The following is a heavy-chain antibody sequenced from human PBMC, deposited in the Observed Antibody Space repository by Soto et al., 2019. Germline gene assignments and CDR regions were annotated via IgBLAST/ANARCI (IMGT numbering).Heavy chain of an antibody. D-gene: IGHD2-15*01. V-gene: IGHV3-23*01. Sequence: GGSLRLSCAASGFTFNSYTMAWVRQAPGKGLECFSSISGSGGIPSYADSVQGRFNISRDNSRNTLSLQMNSLRAEDTAIYYCAKARCSGNSCYVPDYWGHGSLVTVSS. J-gene: IGHJ4*01. CDR3: AKARCSGNSCYVPDY. CDR1: GFTFNSYT. CDR2: ISGSGGIP.